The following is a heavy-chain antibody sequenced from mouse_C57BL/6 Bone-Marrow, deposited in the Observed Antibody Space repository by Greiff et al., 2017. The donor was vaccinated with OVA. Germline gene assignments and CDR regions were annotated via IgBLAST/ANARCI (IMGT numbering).Heavy chain of an antibody. V-gene: IGHV1-55*01. D-gene: IGHD2-4*01. CDR2: IYPGSGST. CDR3: ARWEIYYDYDAAY. CDR1: GYTFTSYW. J-gene: IGHJ3*01. Sequence: VQLQQPGAELVKPGASVKMSCKASGYTFTSYWITWVKQRPGQGLEWIGDIYPGSGSTNYNEKFKSKATLTVDTSSSTAYMQLSSLTSEDSAVYYCARWEIYYDYDAAYWGQGTLVTVSA.